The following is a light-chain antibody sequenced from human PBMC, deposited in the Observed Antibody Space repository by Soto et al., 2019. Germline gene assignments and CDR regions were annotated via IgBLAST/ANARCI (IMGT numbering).Light chain of an antibody. V-gene: IGKV1-39*01. CDR2: AAS. CDR1: QSISSY. J-gene: IGKJ1*01. CDR3: QQSYSTPPGT. Sequence: DIQMTQYPSSLSASVGDRVTITCRASQSISSYLNWYQQKPGKAPKLLIYAASSLQSGVPSRFSGSGSGTDFTLTISSLQPEDFATYYCQQSYSTPPGTFGQGTKVDIK.